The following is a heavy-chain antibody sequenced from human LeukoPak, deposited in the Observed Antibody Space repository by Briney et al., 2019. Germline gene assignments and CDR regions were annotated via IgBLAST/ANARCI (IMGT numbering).Heavy chain of an antibody. V-gene: IGHV3-23*01. CDR1: GFTFSSYA. J-gene: IGHJ5*02. D-gene: IGHD3-22*01. Sequence: GGSLRLSCAASGFTFSSYAMSWVRQAPGKGLEWVAAICGGGGSTYYADSVKGRFTISRDNSKNTLYLQMNSLRAEDTSVYYCAKAVVITDWFDPWGQGTLVTVSS. CDR2: ICGGGGST. CDR3: AKAVVITDWFDP.